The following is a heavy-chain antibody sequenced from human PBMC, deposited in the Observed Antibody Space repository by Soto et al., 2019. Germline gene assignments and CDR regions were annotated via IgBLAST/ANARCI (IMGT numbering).Heavy chain of an antibody. V-gene: IGHV1-69*05. CDR1: GGTFSSYA. Sequence: QVQLVQSGAEVKKPGSSVKVSCKASGGTFSSYAISWVRQAPGQGLEWMGGIIPIFGTANYAQKFQGRVTXTXDXXTSAAYMELSSLRSEDTAVYYCARRGYGDYAPPDYWGQGTLVTVSS. D-gene: IGHD4-17*01. J-gene: IGHJ4*02. CDR2: IIPIFGTA. CDR3: ARRGYGDYAPPDY.